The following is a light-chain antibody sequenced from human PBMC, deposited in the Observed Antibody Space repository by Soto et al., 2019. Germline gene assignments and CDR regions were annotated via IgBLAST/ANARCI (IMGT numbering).Light chain of an antibody. J-gene: IGKJ5*01. CDR2: DAS. V-gene: IGKV3-15*01. CDR1: QSVSSN. CDR3: QQRHNWPIT. Sequence: EIVMTQSPATLSVSPGESATLSCRASQSVSSNLAWHQQKPGQAPRILMYDASTRATGISARFSGSGSGTEFTLTISSLQSEDFGVYYCQQRHNWPITFGQGTRLEIK.